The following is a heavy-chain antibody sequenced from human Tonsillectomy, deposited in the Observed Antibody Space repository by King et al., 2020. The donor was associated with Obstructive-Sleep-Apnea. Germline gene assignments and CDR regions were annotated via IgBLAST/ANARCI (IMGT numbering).Heavy chain of an antibody. CDR1: GDSINNYY. J-gene: IGHJ6*02. CDR3: ARLPDFDWVYGMDV. D-gene: IGHD3-9*01. Sequence: QLQESGPGLVKPSETLSLTCTVSGDSINNYYWSWIRQPPGKGLEWIGHIHSSGRTNYNPSLKSRVTISVDTSQSQFSLKLSSVIAADTAVYFCARLPDFDWVYGMDVWGQGTTVTVSS. CDR2: IHSSGRT. V-gene: IGHV4-59*12.